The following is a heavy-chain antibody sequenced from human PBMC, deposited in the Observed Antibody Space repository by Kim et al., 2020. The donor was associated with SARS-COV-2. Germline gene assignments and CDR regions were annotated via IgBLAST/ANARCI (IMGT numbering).Heavy chain of an antibody. D-gene: IGHD2-2*02. CDR1: GFTFSSYS. CDR3: ARVVRYCSSTSCYTVSMDV. CDR2: ISSSSSYI. J-gene: IGHJ6*02. Sequence: GGSLRLSCAASGFTFSSYSMNWVRQAPGKGLEWVSSISSSSSYIYYADSVKGRCTISRDNAKNSLYLQMNSLRAEDTAVYYCARVVRYCSSTSCYTVSMDVWGQGTTVTVSS. V-gene: IGHV3-21*01.